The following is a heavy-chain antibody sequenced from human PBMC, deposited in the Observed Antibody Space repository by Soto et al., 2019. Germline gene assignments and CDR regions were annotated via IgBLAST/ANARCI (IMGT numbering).Heavy chain of an antibody. Sequence: QVQLQESGPGPVKPSETLSLTCTVSGGSISSNYWSRIRQPPGKGLEWIGYIYHSGSTNYNPSLKSRVTISVDTSKNQFSLRLSSVTAADTAVYYCARRYYDILTGYPGYFDLWGRGTLVTVSS. CDR1: GGSISSNY. J-gene: IGHJ2*01. CDR2: IYHSGST. CDR3: ARRYYDILTGYPGYFDL. D-gene: IGHD3-9*01. V-gene: IGHV4-59*08.